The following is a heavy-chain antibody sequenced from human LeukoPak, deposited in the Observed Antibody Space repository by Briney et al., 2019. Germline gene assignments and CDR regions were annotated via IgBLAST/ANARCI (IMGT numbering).Heavy chain of an antibody. Sequence: GGSLRLSCAASGFTFSGSAMHWVRQASGKGLEWVGRIRSKASSYATAYAASVKGRFTISRDDSKNTAYLQMNSLKTEDTAVYYCTRLMTTVYYFDYWGQGTLVTVSS. CDR2: IRSKASSYAT. V-gene: IGHV3-73*01. CDR1: GFTFSGSA. D-gene: IGHD4-17*01. CDR3: TRLMTTVYYFDY. J-gene: IGHJ4*02.